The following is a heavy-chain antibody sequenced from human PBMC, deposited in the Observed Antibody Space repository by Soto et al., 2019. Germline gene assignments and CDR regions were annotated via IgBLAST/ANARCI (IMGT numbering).Heavy chain of an antibody. CDR2: IYYSGRS. Sequence: PSETLSLTCAVSGGSISSRGYYWNWIRQRPGKGLEWIGYIYYSGRSDYSPPLKSRATISVDTSKNQFSLKLFSVTAADTAVYYCARARDYYLWFAPWGQGTLVTVSS. V-gene: IGHV4-31*11. D-gene: IGHD3-3*01. CDR3: ARARDYYLWFAP. CDR1: GGSISSRGYY. J-gene: IGHJ5*02.